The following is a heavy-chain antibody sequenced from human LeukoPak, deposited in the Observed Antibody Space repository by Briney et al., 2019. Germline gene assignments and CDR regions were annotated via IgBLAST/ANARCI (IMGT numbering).Heavy chain of an antibody. CDR3: ATGTTMVRGVMFY. V-gene: IGHV1-24*01. D-gene: IGHD3-10*01. J-gene: IGHJ4*02. CDR2: FDREDGET. CDR1: GYTLTELS. Sequence: GASVKVSCKVSGYTLTELSMHWVRQAPGKGVGWVGGFDREDGETIYAQKFQGRVTMTEDTSTDAAYMELSSLRSEDTAVYYCATGTTMVRGVMFYWGQGTLVTVSS.